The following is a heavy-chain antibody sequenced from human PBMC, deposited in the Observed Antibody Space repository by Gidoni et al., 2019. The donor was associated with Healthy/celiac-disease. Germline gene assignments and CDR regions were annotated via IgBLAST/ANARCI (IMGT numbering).Heavy chain of an antibody. Sequence: EVQLVESGGGLVQPGGSLRLSCAASGFTFSSYDMHWVRHATGKGLEWVSAIGTAGDTYYPGSVKGRFTISRENAKNSLYLQMNSLRAGDTAVYYCARVSSGWNYYYGMDVWGQGTTVTVSS. CDR1: GFTFSSYD. J-gene: IGHJ6*02. V-gene: IGHV3-13*01. CDR3: ARVSSGWNYYYGMDV. CDR2: IGTAGDT. D-gene: IGHD6-19*01.